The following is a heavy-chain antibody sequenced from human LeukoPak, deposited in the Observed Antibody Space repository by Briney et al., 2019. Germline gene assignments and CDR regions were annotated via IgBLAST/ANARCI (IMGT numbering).Heavy chain of an antibody. Sequence: GGSLRLSCAASGFTFSTYSMNWVRQAPGKGLEWVSSISSSSSYIYYADSVKGRFTISRDNAKNTLYLQMNSLRADDTAVYYCATTGSGSYYDYWGQGTLVTVSS. CDR2: ISSSSSYI. D-gene: IGHD1-26*01. V-gene: IGHV3-21*01. CDR1: GFTFSTYS. J-gene: IGHJ4*02. CDR3: ATTGSGSYYDY.